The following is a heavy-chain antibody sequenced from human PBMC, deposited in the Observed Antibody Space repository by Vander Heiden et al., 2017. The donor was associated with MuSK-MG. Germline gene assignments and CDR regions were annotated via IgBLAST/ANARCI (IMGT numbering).Heavy chain of an antibody. CDR3: ARTPFYSNYEGTYHFDY. J-gene: IGHJ4*02. CDR1: GGSISSGDYY. D-gene: IGHD4-4*01. Sequence: QVQLQESGPGLVKPSQTLFLTCTVSGGSISSGDYYWSWIRQHPGKGLEWIGYIYYSGSTYYNPSLKSRLTISMDTSKSHFSLKLSSVTAADTAVYYCARTPFYSNYEGTYHFDYWGQGTLVTVSS. CDR2: IYYSGST. V-gene: IGHV4-31*03.